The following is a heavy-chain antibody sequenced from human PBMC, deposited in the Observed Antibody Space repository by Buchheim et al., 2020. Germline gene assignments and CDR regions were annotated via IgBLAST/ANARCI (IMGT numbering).Heavy chain of an antibody. CDR2: ISSDGRNI. D-gene: IGHD1-26*01. J-gene: IGHJ4*02. CDR3: ARDEGSGTYVRGFDS. Sequence: EVQLVEPGGGLLQPGGSLRLSCVASGFTLNSYWMYWVRQAPGKGLVCVSRISSDGRNIYYADSVKGRFTISRDDAKNTLYLQMNSLTAADTAVYYCARDEGSGTYVRGFDSWGQGAL. V-gene: IGHV3-74*01. CDR1: GFTLNSYW.